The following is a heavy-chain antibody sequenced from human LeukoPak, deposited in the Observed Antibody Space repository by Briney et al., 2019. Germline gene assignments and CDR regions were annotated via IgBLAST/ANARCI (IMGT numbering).Heavy chain of an antibody. CDR2: ISYDGSNK. Sequence: GGSLRLSCAASGFTFSSYAMHWVRQAPGKGLEWVAVISYDGSNKYYADSVKGRFTISRDNSKNTLYLQMNSLRAEDTAVYYCARDLTSVGKFDYWGQGTLVTVSS. D-gene: IGHD4-11*01. CDR3: ARDLTSVGKFDY. J-gene: IGHJ4*02. V-gene: IGHV3-30-3*01. CDR1: GFTFSSYA.